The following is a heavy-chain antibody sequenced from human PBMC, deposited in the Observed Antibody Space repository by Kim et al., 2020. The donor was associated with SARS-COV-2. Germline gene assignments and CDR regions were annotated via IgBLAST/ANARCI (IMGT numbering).Heavy chain of an antibody. CDR3: ATWETGTTFYYYGMDV. V-gene: IGHV1-24*01. CDR1: GYTLTELS. D-gene: IGHD1-7*01. CDR2: FDPEDGET. Sequence: ASVKVSCKVSGYTLTELSMHWVRQAPGKGLEWMGGFDPEDGETIYAQKFQGRVTMTEDTSTDTAYMELSSLRSEDTAVYYCATWETGTTFYYYGMDVWGQGTTVTVSS. J-gene: IGHJ6*02.